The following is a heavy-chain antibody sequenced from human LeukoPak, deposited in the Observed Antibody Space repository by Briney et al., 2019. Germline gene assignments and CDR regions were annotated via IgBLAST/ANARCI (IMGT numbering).Heavy chain of an antibody. V-gene: IGHV4-4*02. Sequence: SGTLSLTCAVSGGSISSSNWWSWVRQPPGKGLKWIGEIYHSGSTNYNPSLKSRVTISVDKSKNQFSLKLTSVTAADTAVYYCARDYVVGSSGYYYYFDYWGQGTLVTVSS. J-gene: IGHJ4*02. CDR1: GGSISSSNW. D-gene: IGHD3-22*01. CDR3: ARDYVVGSSGYYYYFDY. CDR2: IYHSGST.